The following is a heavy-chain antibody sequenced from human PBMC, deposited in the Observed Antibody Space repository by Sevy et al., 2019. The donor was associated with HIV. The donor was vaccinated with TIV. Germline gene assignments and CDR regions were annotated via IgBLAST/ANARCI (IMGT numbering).Heavy chain of an antibody. Sequence: GGSLRLSCAASGFTFNNYAMNWVRQAPGKGLEWVSTVTGSGGSTYYADSVKGRFTISRDNSKNTLYLQMNSLRAEDTAVYYCARDGYYYDSSGIIDYWGQGTLVTVS. CDR2: VTGSGGST. CDR1: GFTFNNYA. D-gene: IGHD3-22*01. V-gene: IGHV3-23*01. CDR3: ARDGYYYDSSGIIDY. J-gene: IGHJ4*02.